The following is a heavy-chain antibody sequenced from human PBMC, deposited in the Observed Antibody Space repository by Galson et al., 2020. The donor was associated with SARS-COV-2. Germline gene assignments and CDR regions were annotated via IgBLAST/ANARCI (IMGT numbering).Heavy chain of an antibody. Sequence: ATVSDSCTASGTTLTDDYMHWVRQAAGPGLEWMGWINPTSGGAVSAPTFPRRLTLTTDTSITTSYLQLTSLTSDAPAVYYCARVYYGDKVDLWGQGTLVAVSS. CDR2: INPTSGGA. J-gene: IGHJ5*02. V-gene: IGHV1-2*02. D-gene: IGHD3-10*01. CDR3: ARVYYGDKVDL. CDR1: GTTLTDDY.